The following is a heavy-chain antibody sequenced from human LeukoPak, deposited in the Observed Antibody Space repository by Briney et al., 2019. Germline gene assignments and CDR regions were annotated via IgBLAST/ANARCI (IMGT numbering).Heavy chain of an antibody. J-gene: IGHJ3*02. CDR3: ARRFSYYYDRRSYAFDI. CDR2: INHSGST. V-gene: IGHV4-31*03. D-gene: IGHD3-22*01. Sequence: SETLSLTCTVSGGSISSGGYYWSWIRQHPGKGLEWIGEINHSGSTNYNPSLKSRVTISVDTSKNQFSLKLSSVTAADTAVYYCARRFSYYYDRRSYAFDIWGQGTMVTVSS. CDR1: GGSISSGGYY.